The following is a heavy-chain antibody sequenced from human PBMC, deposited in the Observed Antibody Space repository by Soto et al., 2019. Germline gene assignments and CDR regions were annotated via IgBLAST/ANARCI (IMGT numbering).Heavy chain of an antibody. CDR2: IYPGDSDT. CDR3: ARYLNTAGWFDP. V-gene: IGHV5-51*01. Sequence: GESLKISCKGSGYSFTSYWIGWVRQMPGKGLEWMGIIYPGDSDTRYSPSFQGQVTISADKSISTAYLQLRSVTAADTALYHCARYLNTAGWFDPWGQGTLVTVSS. J-gene: IGHJ5*02. CDR1: GYSFTSYW. D-gene: IGHD2-2*01.